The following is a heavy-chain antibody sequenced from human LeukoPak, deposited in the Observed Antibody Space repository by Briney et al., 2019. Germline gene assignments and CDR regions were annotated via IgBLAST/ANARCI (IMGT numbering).Heavy chain of an antibody. CDR1: GFTFSSYA. V-gene: IGHV3-23*01. CDR2: ISGSGGST. CDR3: AKEGPYCGGDCYVSHFDY. D-gene: IGHD2-21*01. Sequence: GGSLRLSCAASGFTFSSYAMSWVRQAPGKGLEWVSAISGSGGSTYYADSVKGRFTISRDNSKNTLYLQMNSLRAEDTAVYYCAKEGPYCGGDCYVSHFDYWGQGTLVTVSS. J-gene: IGHJ4*02.